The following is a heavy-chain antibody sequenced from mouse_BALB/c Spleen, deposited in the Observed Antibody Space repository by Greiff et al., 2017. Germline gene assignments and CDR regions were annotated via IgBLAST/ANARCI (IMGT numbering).Heavy chain of an antibody. CDR2: INPYNDGT. CDR1: GYTFTSYV. CDR3: AREGSMGYDWFAY. V-gene: IGHV1-14*01. J-gene: IGHJ3*01. Sequence: EVQLVESGPELVKPGASVKMSCKASGYTFTSYVMHWVKQKPGQGLEWIGYINPYNDGTKYNEKFKGKATLTSDKSSSTAYMELSSLTSEDSAVYYCAREGSMGYDWFAYWGQGTLVTVSA. D-gene: IGHD1-1*02.